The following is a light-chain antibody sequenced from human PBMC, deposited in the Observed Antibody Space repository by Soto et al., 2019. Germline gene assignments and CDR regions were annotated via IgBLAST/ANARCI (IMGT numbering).Light chain of an antibody. CDR1: TSNVGSKS. CDR2: SGD. J-gene: IGLJ1*01. CDR3: AAWDGSLNIYV. V-gene: IGLV1-44*01. Sequence: QSVLAQPPSASGTPGQTVTISCSGSTSNVGSKSVNWYQQLPGTAPKLLIYSGDQRPSGVPDRFSGSKSGTSASLAISGLQSEDEAEYYCAAWDGSLNIYVFGTGTKVNVL.